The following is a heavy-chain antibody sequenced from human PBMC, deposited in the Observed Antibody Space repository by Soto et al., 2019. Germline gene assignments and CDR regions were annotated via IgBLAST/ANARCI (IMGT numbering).Heavy chain of an antibody. CDR1: GYTFTGYY. CDR3: ARQITYYDFWSGQRFDAFDI. CDR2: INPNSGGT. V-gene: IGHV1-2*02. D-gene: IGHD3-3*01. J-gene: IGHJ3*02. Sequence: ASVKVSCKASGYTFTGYYMHWVRQAPVQGLEWMGWINPNSGGTNYAQKFQGRVTMTRDTSISTAYMELSRLRSDDTAVYYCARQITYYDFWSGQRFDAFDIWGQGTMVTVSS.